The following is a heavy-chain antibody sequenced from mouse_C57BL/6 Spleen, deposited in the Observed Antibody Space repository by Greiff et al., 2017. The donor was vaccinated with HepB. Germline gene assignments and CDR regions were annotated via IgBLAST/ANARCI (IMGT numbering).Heavy chain of an antibody. V-gene: IGHV5-17*01. J-gene: IGHJ2*01. CDR3: ARSGTFDD. CDR2: ISSGSSTI. Sequence: EVHLVESGGGLVKPGGSLKLSCAASGFTFSDYGMHWVRQAPEKGLEWVAYISSGSSTIYYADTVKGRFTISRDNAKNTLFLQMTSLRSEDTAMYYCARSGTFDDWGQGTTLTDSS. D-gene: IGHD4-1*01. CDR1: GFTFSDYG.